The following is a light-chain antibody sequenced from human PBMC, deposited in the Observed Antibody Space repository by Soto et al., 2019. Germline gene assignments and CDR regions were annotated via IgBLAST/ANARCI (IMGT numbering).Light chain of an antibody. Sequence: QSALTQPASVSGSPGQSITISCTGTSSDVGGYNYVSWYQQHPGKAPKLMIYDVSNRPSGFSNRFSGSKSGNTASLTISGLQAEDAADYYCSSYTSSSTLVVFGGGTKLTVL. J-gene: IGLJ2*01. CDR1: SSDVGGYNY. CDR3: SSYTSSSTLVV. V-gene: IGLV2-14*01. CDR2: DVS.